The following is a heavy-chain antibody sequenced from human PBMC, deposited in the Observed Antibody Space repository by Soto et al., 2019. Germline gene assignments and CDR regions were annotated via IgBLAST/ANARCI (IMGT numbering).Heavy chain of an antibody. CDR1: GGSFSSSPYY. V-gene: IGHV4-39*01. CDR2: IYYSGST. D-gene: IGHD5-12*01. CDR3: ARPYSGYDKNWFDP. Sequence: PSETLSLTCTVSGGSFSSSPYYWGWIRQPPGKGLEWIGSIYYSGSTYYNPSLESRVTISVDTSKNQFSLKLSSVTAADTAVYYCARPYSGYDKNWFDPWGQGTLVTVSS. J-gene: IGHJ5*02.